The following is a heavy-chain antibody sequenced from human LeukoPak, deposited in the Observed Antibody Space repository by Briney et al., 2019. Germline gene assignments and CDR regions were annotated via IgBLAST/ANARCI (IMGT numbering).Heavy chain of an antibody. V-gene: IGHV3-23*01. D-gene: IGHD3-10*01. CDR3: AKGRGYYGSGSLDY. CDR2: ISGSGGST. CDR1: GFTFSSYA. Sequence: PGGSLRLSCAASGFTFSSYAMSWVRQAPGKGLEWVSAISGSGGSTYYADSVKGRFTISRDNSKNTLYLQMNSLRAEDTAVYYCAKGRGYYGSGSLDYWGQGTLVTVSS. J-gene: IGHJ4*02.